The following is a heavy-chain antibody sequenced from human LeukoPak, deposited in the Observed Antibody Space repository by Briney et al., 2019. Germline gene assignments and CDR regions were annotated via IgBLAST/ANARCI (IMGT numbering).Heavy chain of an antibody. CDR2: IYPNSGGT. V-gene: IGHV1-2*06. J-gene: IGHJ4*02. CDR3: ARDQSAGGGHCYPFDY. Sequence: ASVKVSCKASGDTFTVFNMRCGRQAPGQGLEWMGRIYPNSGGTNYAQKFQGRVTMTKDTSISTAYMERSRLRSADPALYYCARDQSAGGGHCYPFDYWGQGTLVTVSS. D-gene: IGHD2-21*02. CDR1: GDTFTVFN.